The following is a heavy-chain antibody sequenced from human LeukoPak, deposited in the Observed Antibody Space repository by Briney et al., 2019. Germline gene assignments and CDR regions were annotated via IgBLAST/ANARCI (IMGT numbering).Heavy chain of an antibody. Sequence: ASVKVSCTASGYTFTSYDINWVRQATGQGLEWMGWMNPNSGNTGYAQKFQGRVTMTRNTSISTAYMELSSLRSEDTAVYYCARARGEANYYGSGEDAFDIWGQGTMVTVSS. D-gene: IGHD3-10*01. V-gene: IGHV1-8*01. CDR3: ARARGEANYYGSGEDAFDI. J-gene: IGHJ3*02. CDR2: MNPNSGNT. CDR1: GYTFTSYD.